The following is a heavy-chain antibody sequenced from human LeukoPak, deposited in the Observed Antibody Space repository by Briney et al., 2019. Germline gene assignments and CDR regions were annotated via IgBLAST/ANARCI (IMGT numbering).Heavy chain of an antibody. J-gene: IGHJ5*02. CDR2: ISGSGGST. CDR1: GFTFSSYA. CDR3: AKDPRGSHNWLDP. V-gene: IGHV3-23*01. Sequence: GGSLRLSCATSGFTFSSYAMYWVRQAPGKGLEWVSSISGSGGSTYYADSVKGRFTISRDNLKNTLYLQMNSLRAEDTAVYSCAKDPRGSHNWLDPWGQGTLVTVSS. D-gene: IGHD3-10*01.